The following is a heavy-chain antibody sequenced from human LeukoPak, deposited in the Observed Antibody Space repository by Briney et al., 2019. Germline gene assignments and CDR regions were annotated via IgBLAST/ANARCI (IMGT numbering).Heavy chain of an antibody. CDR2: IRYDGSNK. CDR1: GFTFSSYG. D-gene: IGHD4-17*01. V-gene: IGHV3-30*02. J-gene: IGHJ3*02. CDR3: ARGLDYGDYSDI. Sequence: AGGSLRLSCAASGFTFSSYGMHWVRQAPGKGLEWVAFIRYDGSNKYYADSVKGRFTISRDNSKNALYLQMNSLRAEDTAVYYCARGLDYGDYSDIWGQGTMVTVSS.